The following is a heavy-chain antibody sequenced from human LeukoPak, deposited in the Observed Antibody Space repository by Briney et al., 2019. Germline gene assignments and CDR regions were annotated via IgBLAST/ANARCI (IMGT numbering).Heavy chain of an antibody. CDR3: ARSADGYTCGHFDF. Sequence: ASVKVSCKASGYTFTSYYMHWVRQAPGQGLEWMGWINPNTGDANYAQNFQGRVTMNRDTSISTAYMELSSLRSDDTAVYYCARSADGYTCGHFDFWGQGTLVTVPS. CDR1: GYTFTSYY. J-gene: IGHJ4*02. V-gene: IGHV1-2*02. CDR2: INPNTGDA. D-gene: IGHD5-18*01.